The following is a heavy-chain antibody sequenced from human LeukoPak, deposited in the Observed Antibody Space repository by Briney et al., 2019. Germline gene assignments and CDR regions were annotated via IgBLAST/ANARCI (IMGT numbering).Heavy chain of an antibody. J-gene: IGHJ4*02. CDR1: GGSISSYY. D-gene: IGHD3-10*01. CDR3: ARQTYYYGSWYLDY. Sequence: SETLSLTCTVSGGSISSYYWSWIRQPPGKGLEWIGYIYYSGSTNYSPSLKSRVTISVDTSKNQFSLKLSSVTAADTAVYYCARQTYYYGSWYLDYWGQGTLVTVSS. V-gene: IGHV4-59*01. CDR2: IYYSGST.